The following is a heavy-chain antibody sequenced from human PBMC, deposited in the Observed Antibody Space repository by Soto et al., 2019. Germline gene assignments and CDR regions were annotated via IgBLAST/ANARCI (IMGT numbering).Heavy chain of an antibody. CDR2: ISYDGSNK. CDR3: AKGGGDCPNGVCYGRYYFDY. J-gene: IGHJ4*02. V-gene: IGHV3-30*18. D-gene: IGHD2-8*01. CDR1: GFTFSSYG. Sequence: GGSLRLSCAASGFTFSSYGMHWVRQAPGKGLEWVAVISYDGSNKDYADSVKGRFTISRDNSKNTLYLQMKSLRAEDTAVYYCAKGGGDCPNGVCYGRYYFDYWGQGTLVTVSS.